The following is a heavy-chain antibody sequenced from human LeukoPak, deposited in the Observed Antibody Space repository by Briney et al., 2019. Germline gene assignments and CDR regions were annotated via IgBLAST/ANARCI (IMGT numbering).Heavy chain of an antibody. CDR1: GFTFSDYY. CDR3: ARAQWELLDYDY. J-gene: IGHJ4*02. Sequence: PGGSLRLSCAASGFTFSDYYMSWIRQAPGKGLEWVSYISSSGSTIYYADSVKGRFTISRDNAKNSLYLQMNSLRAEDTAMYYCARAQWELLDYDYWGQGTLVTVSS. V-gene: IGHV3-11*01. D-gene: IGHD1-26*01. CDR2: ISSSGSTI.